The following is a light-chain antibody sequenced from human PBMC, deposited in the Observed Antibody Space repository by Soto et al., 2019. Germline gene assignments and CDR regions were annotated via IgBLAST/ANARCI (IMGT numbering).Light chain of an antibody. V-gene: IGLV3-21*02. CDR1: NIGSKS. CDR3: QVWDSSSDHVYV. CDR2: DDS. Sequence: SYELTQPPSVSVAPGQTARITCGGTNIGSKSVHWYQQKPGQAPVLVVYDDSDRPSGIPERFSGSNSGNTATLTISRVEAGDEADYYCQVWDSSSDHVYVFGTGTKVTVL. J-gene: IGLJ1*01.